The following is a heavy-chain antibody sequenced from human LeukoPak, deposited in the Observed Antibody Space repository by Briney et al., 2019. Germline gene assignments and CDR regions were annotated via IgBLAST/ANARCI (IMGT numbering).Heavy chain of an antibody. CDR3: ARDTPGPHDYNWFDP. D-gene: IGHD1-1*01. V-gene: IGHV3-20*04. J-gene: IGHJ5*01. Sequence: TGGSLRLSCAASGFTFDDYGMSWVRQAPGKGLEWVSGINWNGGSTGYADSVKGRFTISRDNATNSLDLQMNSLRAEDTALYFFARDTPGPHDYNWFDPWGQGTLVTVSS. CDR1: GFTFDDYG. CDR2: INWNGGST.